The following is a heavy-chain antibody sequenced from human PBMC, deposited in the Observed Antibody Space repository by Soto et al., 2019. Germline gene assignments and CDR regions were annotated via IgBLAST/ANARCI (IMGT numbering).Heavy chain of an antibody. J-gene: IGHJ4*01. CDR2: THHSRGT. CDR1: GDSIIGTHW. Sequence: SETLSLTCAVSGDSIIGTHWWSWVRRPPGKGLEFIGETHHSRGTNYNPSLRSRVTMPLDKSKNQLSLILYSVTAADTGVYYCARYSAASGTYYFDYWGQGTLVTVSS. D-gene: IGHD6-13*01. V-gene: IGHV4-4*02. CDR3: ARYSAASGTYYFDY.